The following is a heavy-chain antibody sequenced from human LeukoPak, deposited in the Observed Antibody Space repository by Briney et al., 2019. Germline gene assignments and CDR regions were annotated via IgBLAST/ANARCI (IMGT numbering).Heavy chain of an antibody. CDR1: GGSISSYY. D-gene: IGHD6-6*01. V-gene: IGHV4-59*12. J-gene: IGHJ4*02. Sequence: SETLSLTCTVSGGSISSYYWSWIRQPPGKGLEWIGYIYYSGSTNYNPSLKSRVTISVDTSKNQFSLKLSSVTAADTAVYYCAIFRGIAARRAFDYWGQGTLVTVSS. CDR2: IYYSGST. CDR3: AIFRGIAARRAFDY.